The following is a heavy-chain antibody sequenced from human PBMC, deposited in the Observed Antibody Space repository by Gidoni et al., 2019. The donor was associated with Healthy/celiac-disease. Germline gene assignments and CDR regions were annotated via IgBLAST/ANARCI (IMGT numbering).Heavy chain of an antibody. CDR3: ARDFGDYGSGSFFY. V-gene: IGHV3-30*04. Sequence: QVQLVESGGGVVQPGRSLRLPCAASGFPFSSYAMHWVRQAPGKGLEWVAVISYDGSNKYYADSVKGRFTISRDNSKNTLYLQMNSLRAEDTAVYYCARDFGDYGSGSFFYWGQGTLVTVSS. D-gene: IGHD3-10*01. CDR1: GFPFSSYA. CDR2: ISYDGSNK. J-gene: IGHJ4*02.